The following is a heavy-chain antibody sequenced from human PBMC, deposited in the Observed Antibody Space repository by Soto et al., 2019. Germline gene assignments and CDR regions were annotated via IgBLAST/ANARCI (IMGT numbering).Heavy chain of an antibody. Sequence: PGGSLRLSCAASGFIFNNYAVNWVRQAPGKGLEWVSSLDSSGSLIYYADYVKGRFTMSRDNSRNTLYLHMNSLRVEDTAIYYCAKDWLSGSDPYWGQGLVVTVSS. D-gene: IGHD2-15*01. V-gene: IGHV3-23*05. CDR1: GFIFNNYA. J-gene: IGHJ4*02. CDR2: LDSSGSLI. CDR3: AKDWLSGSDPY.